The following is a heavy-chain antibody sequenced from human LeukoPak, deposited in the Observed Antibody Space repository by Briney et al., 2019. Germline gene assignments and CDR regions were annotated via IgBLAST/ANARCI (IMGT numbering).Heavy chain of an antibody. Sequence: PGGSLRLSCAASGFTFSSYSMKWVRPAPGKGLGWVSTLSSSSSYIYYADSVKGRFTISRDNAKNSLFLQMTSLRGKDTAVYYCARDREGFSWYDYWGQGNMVTASS. V-gene: IGHV3-21*01. CDR1: GFTFSSYS. CDR2: LSSSSSYI. J-gene: IGHJ4*02. D-gene: IGHD6-13*01. CDR3: ARDREGFSWYDY.